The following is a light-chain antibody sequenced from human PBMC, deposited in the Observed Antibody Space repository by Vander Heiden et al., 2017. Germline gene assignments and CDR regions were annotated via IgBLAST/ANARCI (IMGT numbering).Light chain of an antibody. CDR3: LLYFGGAWV. CDR1: PGAVTSGYY. V-gene: IGLV7-43*01. CDR2: RTS. J-gene: IGLJ2*01. Sequence: QPVVTQEPSLTVSPGGTVTLTCASSPGAVTSGYYPNWFQQKPGQAPRALIHRTSNRHSWTPARFSGSLLGGKAALTLSGVQPEDEAEYYCLLYFGGAWVFGGGTKLTVL.